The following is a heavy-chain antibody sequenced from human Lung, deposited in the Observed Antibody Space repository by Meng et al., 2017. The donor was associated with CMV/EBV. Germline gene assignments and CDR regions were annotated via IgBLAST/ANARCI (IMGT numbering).Heavy chain of an antibody. CDR1: GFTFGDNA. CDR2: IRSKAYGGTT. V-gene: IGHV3-49*04. CDR3: SRFRGYPLYYYALDV. J-gene: IGHJ6*02. Sequence: SCTASGFTFGDNAMNWVRQAPGKGLEWVGFIRSKAYGGTTEYAASVEGRFTISRDDSKSIAYLQMNSLKTEDTAVYYCSRFRGYPLYYYALDVWGQGTXVTVSS. D-gene: IGHD5-18*01.